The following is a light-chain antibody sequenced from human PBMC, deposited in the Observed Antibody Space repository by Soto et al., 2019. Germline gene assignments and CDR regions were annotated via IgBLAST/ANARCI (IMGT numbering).Light chain of an antibody. Sequence: QSVLTQPPSVSAAPGQKVTISCSGSSSNIGGNSVSWYQQLPGTAPKLLIYDDNKRPSGIPDRFSGSKSGTSASLAISGLQSEDEADYFCASWDDSLNGLHVFGTGTKVTVL. CDR1: SSNIGGNS. CDR2: DDN. V-gene: IGLV1-51*01. CDR3: ASWDDSLNGLHV. J-gene: IGLJ1*01.